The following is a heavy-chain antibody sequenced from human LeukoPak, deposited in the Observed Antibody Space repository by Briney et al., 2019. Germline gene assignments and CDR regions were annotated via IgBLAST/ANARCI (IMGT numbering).Heavy chain of an antibody. J-gene: IGHJ4*02. Sequence: GGSLRLSCVVSGFTFRDYAMNWFRQAPGKGLEWVASIKHDGSEKYYVDSVRGRFTISRDNTENSLYLQMSSLRAEDTAVYYCATDRGWRTSGYYLYYFEYWGQGTLVTFSS. D-gene: IGHD3-3*01. CDR1: GFTFRDYA. V-gene: IGHV3-7*01. CDR3: ATDRGWRTSGYYLYYFEY. CDR2: IKHDGSEK.